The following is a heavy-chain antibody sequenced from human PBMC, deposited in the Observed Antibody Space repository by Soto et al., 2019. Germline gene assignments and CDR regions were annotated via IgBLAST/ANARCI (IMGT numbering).Heavy chain of an antibody. Sequence: EVQLLESGGDLVQPGGSLRLSCAASGFTFSNYAMSWVRQAPGKGLEWVSLIRGGGGPTNYADSVKGRFTVSRDNSNNMLFLQMSSRRADDTAVYYCVKDFRVGYDWTHDWGQGTLVTVSS. J-gene: IGHJ4*02. V-gene: IGHV3-23*01. CDR2: IRGGGGPT. D-gene: IGHD5-12*01. CDR1: GFTFSNYA. CDR3: VKDFRVGYDWTHD.